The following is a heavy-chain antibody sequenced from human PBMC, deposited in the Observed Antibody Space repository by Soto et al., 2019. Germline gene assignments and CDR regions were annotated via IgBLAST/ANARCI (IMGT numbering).Heavy chain of an antibody. D-gene: IGHD3-10*01. V-gene: IGHV3-48*03. CDR3: AAGSSGRAHYYYGMDV. J-gene: IGHJ6*02. CDR1: GFTFSSYE. CDR2: ISSSGSTI. Sequence: PGGSLRLSCAASGFTFSSYEMNWVRQAPGKGLEWVSYISSSGSTIYYADSVKGRFTISRDNAKNSLYPQMNSLRAEDTAVYYCAAGSSGRAHYYYGMDVWGQGTTVTVSS.